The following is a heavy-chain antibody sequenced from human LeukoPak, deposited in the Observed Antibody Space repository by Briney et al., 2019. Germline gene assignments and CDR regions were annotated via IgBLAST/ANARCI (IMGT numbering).Heavy chain of an antibody. Sequence: GASVKVSCKASGGTFSSYAISWVRQAPGQGLEWMGGIIPIFGTANYAQKFQGRVTMTRDTSISTAYMELSRLRSDDTAVYYCAVRLLRFSEDYWGQGTLVTVSS. J-gene: IGHJ4*02. CDR2: IIPIFGTA. CDR3: AVRLLRFSEDY. CDR1: GGTFSSYA. D-gene: IGHD3-3*01. V-gene: IGHV1-69*05.